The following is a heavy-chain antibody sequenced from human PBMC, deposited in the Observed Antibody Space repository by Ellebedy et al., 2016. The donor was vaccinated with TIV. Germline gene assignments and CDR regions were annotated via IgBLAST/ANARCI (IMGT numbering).Heavy chain of an antibody. CDR1: GFSFRSYW. V-gene: IGHV3-7*01. CDR2: IYQDGSEI. D-gene: IGHD4-17*01. J-gene: IGHJ5*01. Sequence: GESLKISCAASGFSFRSYWMSWVRQAPGKGLEWLANIYQDGSEIYYVDSVKGRFTISRDNAKNSLYLQMNSLRVEDTAVYYCARRGSYGDYAVEINSWFDSWGQGTLVAVSS. CDR3: ARRGSYGDYAVEINSWFDS.